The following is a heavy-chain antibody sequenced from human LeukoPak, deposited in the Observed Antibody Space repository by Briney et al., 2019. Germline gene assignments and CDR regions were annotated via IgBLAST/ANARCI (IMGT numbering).Heavy chain of an antibody. Sequence: GESLKFSCKGSGYSFTSYWIGWVRQMPGKGLEWMGIINPGDSDTRYSPSFQGQVTISADKSISTAYLQWSSLKASDTAMYYCARLIGSAQNYAEGDYWGQGTLVTVSS. V-gene: IGHV5-51*01. D-gene: IGHD4-17*01. J-gene: IGHJ4*02. CDR2: INPGDSDT. CDR3: ARLIGSAQNYAEGDY. CDR1: GYSFTSYW.